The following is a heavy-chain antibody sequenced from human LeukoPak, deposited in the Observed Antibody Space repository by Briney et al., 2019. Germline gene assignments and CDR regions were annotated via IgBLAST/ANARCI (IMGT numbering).Heavy chain of an antibody. CDR2: IYTGDSDT. V-gene: IGHV5-51*01. D-gene: IGHD4-23*01. J-gene: IGHJ4*02. CDR3: GRLGDYGGDMDY. CDR1: GYNFDSHW. Sequence: GESLKISCEGFGYNFDSHWIGWVRQMPGKGLECMGIIYTGDSDTKYSPSFQGQVTISADKSINTAYLQWSSLKASDTAMYYCGRLGDYGGDMDYWGQGTLVTVSS.